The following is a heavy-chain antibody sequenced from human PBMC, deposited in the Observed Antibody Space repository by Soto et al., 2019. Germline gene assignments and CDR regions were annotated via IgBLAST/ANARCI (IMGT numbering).Heavy chain of an antibody. CDR3: ARVASNIVVVPAATFFGWFDP. J-gene: IGHJ5*02. CDR1: GGTFSSYA. D-gene: IGHD2-2*01. V-gene: IGHV1-69*01. CDR2: IIPIFGTA. Sequence: QVQLVQSGAEVKKPGSSVKVSCKASGGTFSSYAISWVRQAPGQGLEWMGGIIPIFGTANYAQKFQGRVTITADESTSTANMELSSLRSEDTAVYYCARVASNIVVVPAATFFGWFDPWGQGTLVTVSS.